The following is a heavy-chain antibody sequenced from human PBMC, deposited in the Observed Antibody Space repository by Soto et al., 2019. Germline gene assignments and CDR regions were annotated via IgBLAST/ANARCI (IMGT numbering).Heavy chain of an antibody. CDR3: AKEKISTSCCNWFDP. J-gene: IGHJ5*02. Sequence: GGSLRLSCAAPGFTFSSYGMHWVRQAPGKGLEWVAVISYDGSDKYYADSVKGRFTISRDDSKNTLYLQMNSLRAEDTAVYYCAKEKISTSCCNWFDPWGQGTLVTVSS. CDR1: GFTFSSYG. D-gene: IGHD2-2*01. V-gene: IGHV3-30*18. CDR2: ISYDGSDK.